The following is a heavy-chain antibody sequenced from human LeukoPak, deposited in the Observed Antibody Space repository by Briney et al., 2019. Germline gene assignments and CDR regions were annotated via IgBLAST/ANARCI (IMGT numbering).Heavy chain of an antibody. J-gene: IGHJ4*02. Sequence: PSETLSLTCTVSGGSVSSGTYYWSWIRQPPGKGLEWIGYIYYSGSTNFNPSLKSRVTISVDTSKNQFSLKLSSVTAADTAVYYCARDVRGVFDYWGQGTLVTVSS. D-gene: IGHD3-10*01. CDR2: IYYSGST. CDR1: GGSVSSGTYY. V-gene: IGHV4-61*01. CDR3: ARDVRGVFDY.